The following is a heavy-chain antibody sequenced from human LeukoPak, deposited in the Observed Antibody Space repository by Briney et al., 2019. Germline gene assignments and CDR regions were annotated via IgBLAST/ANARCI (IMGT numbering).Heavy chain of an antibody. Sequence: GGSLRLSCAASGFTFSSYAMSWVRQAPGKGLEWVSATSASGSSTYYADSVKGRFTISRDNSKNTLYLQMNSLRAEDTAVYYCARVPPQWLPNRDAFDIWGQGTMVTVSS. CDR1: GFTFSSYA. V-gene: IGHV3-23*01. CDR3: ARVPPQWLPNRDAFDI. D-gene: IGHD6-19*01. J-gene: IGHJ3*02. CDR2: TSASGSST.